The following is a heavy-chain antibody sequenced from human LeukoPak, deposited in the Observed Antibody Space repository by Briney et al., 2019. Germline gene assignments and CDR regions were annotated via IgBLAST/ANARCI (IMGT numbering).Heavy chain of an antibody. CDR2: IIPIFGTA. CDR3: ARDGGSGSTYYMDV. V-gene: IGHV1-69*05. Sequence: SAKVSCKASGGTFSSYAISWVRQAPGQGLEWMGRIIPIFGTANYAQKFQGRVTITTDESTSTAYMELSSLRSEDTAVYYCARDGGSGSTYYMDVWGKGTTVTVSS. J-gene: IGHJ6*03. D-gene: IGHD3-10*01. CDR1: GGTFSSYA.